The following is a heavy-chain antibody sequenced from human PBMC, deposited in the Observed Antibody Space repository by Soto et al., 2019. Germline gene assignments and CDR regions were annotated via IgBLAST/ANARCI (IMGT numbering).Heavy chain of an antibody. J-gene: IGHJ4*02. CDR3: ARDLSITAITMIVVAGFDY. CDR2: ISSSSSYI. D-gene: IGHD3-22*01. CDR1: GFTFSSYS. Sequence: SGGSLRLSCAASGFTFSSYSMNWVRQAPGKGLEWVSSISSSSSYIYYADSVKGRFTISRDNAKNSLYLQMDSLRAEDTAVYYCARDLSITAITMIVVAGFDYWGQGTLVTVSS. V-gene: IGHV3-21*01.